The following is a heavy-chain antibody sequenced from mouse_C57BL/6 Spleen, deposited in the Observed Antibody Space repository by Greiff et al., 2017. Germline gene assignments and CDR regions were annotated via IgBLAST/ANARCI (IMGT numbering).Heavy chain of an antibody. J-gene: IGHJ3*01. Sequence: EVQLQQSGPELVKPGASVKISCKASGYTFTDYYMNWVKQSHGKSLEWIGDINPNNGGTSYNQKFKGKATLTVDKSSSTAYMELRSRTSEDSAVYYCASQADYYGSSPFAYWGQGTLVTVSA. D-gene: IGHD1-1*01. CDR3: ASQADYYGSSPFAY. CDR1: GYTFTDYY. CDR2: INPNNGGT. V-gene: IGHV1-26*01.